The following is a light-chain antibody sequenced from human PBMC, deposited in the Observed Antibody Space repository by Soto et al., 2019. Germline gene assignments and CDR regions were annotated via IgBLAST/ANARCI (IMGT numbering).Light chain of an antibody. CDR1: SSTVGGFKV. CDR3: CSSVGATTYV. J-gene: IGLJ1*01. CDR2: EGS. Sequence: VLPQPAFVSGSPGQSITISCTGTSSTVGGFKVVSWYQQHLRKATKVIIYEGSKPPSGVSNRFSDSNSGSTASLTISGLQAEDAADYYCCSSVGATTYVFGTGTKVTVL. V-gene: IGLV2-23*01.